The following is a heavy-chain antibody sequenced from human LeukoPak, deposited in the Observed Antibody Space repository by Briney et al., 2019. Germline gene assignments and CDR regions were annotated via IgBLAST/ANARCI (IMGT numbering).Heavy chain of an antibody. Sequence: PGGSLRLSCAASGFTFSNSWMSWVRQAPGKGLEWVANINQNGSEKYSVDSVKGRFTISRDDAKKSVYLQMNSLRAEDTAVYYCARLPPGSSGYPEYYFDYWGQGTLVTVSS. J-gene: IGHJ4*02. CDR2: INQNGSEK. CDR1: GFTFSNSW. V-gene: IGHV3-7*03. D-gene: IGHD3-22*01. CDR3: ARLPPGSSGYPEYYFDY.